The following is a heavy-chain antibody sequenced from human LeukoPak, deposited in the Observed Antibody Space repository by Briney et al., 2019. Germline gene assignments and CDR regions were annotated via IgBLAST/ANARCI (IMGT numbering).Heavy chain of an antibody. CDR1: GYTFTRYA. CDR3: ARDQIVVVPAARGFQH. V-gene: IGHV1-3*01. J-gene: IGHJ1*01. D-gene: IGHD2-2*01. CDR2: INAGNGNT. Sequence: ASVKVSCKASGYTFTRYAMHWVRQAPGQRLEWMGWINAGNGNTKYSQKFQGRVTITRDTSASTAYMELSSLRSEDTAVYYCARDQIVVVPAARGFQHWGQGTLVTVSS.